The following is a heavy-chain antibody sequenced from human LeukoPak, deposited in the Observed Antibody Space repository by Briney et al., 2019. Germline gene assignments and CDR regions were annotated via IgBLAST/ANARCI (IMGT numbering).Heavy chain of an antibody. CDR1: GFDFPSYT. Sequence: GGSLRLSCVASGFDFPSYTMSWFRQAPGRGLGWVSTLTFIGSNTYYADSVRGRFAISRDNSANTLFLHMNGLRAEDTAVYYCARGPGSNMKTLAFWGQGTLVTVSS. CDR2: LTFIGSNT. D-gene: IGHD3-10*01. V-gene: IGHV3-23*01. CDR3: ARGPGSNMKTLAF. J-gene: IGHJ4*02.